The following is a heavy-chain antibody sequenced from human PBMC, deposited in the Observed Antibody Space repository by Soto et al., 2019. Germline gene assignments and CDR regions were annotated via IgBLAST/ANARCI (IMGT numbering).Heavy chain of an antibody. Sequence: QVQLVQSGAEVKKPGASVKVSCMASGYTFTGYFIHWVREVPGQGLEYMGWINPNTGGTDYAQQFQGRVTMTRDTSRSTVFMEMKRLTSDDTAVYYCARVASWYARDWFDPWGHGTLVTGSS. CDR1: GYTFTGYF. CDR3: ARVASWYARDWFDP. V-gene: IGHV1-2*02. CDR2: INPNTGGT. J-gene: IGHJ5*02. D-gene: IGHD2-2*01.